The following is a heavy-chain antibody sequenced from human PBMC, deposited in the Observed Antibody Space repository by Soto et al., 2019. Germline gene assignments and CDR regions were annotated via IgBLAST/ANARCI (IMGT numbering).Heavy chain of an antibody. CDR3: ASGHYYDSSGYFY. D-gene: IGHD3-22*01. CDR2: ISSSSSYT. V-gene: IGHV3-11*06. J-gene: IGHJ4*02. Sequence: SLRLSCSASGFTFSEYYMSWIRQAPGKGLEWVSYISSSSSYTNYADSVKGRFTISRDNAKNSLYLQMNSLRAEDTAVYYCASGHYYDSSGYFYWGQGTLVTVSS. CDR1: GFTFSEYY.